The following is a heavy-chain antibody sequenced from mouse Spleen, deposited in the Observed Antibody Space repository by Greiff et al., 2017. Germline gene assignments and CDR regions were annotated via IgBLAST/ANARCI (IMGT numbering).Heavy chain of an antibody. CDR1: GYTFTSYW. D-gene: IGHD2-1*01. CDR2: IDPSDSET. V-gene: IGHV1-52*01. J-gene: IGHJ1*01. Sequence: QVQLQQPGAELVRPGSSVKLSCKASGYTFTSYWMHWVKQRPIQGLEWIGNIDPSDSETHYNQKFKDKATLTVDKSSSTAYMQLSSLTSEDSAVYYCARDGNYVGYWYFDVWGAGTTVTVSS. CDR3: ARDGNYVGYWYFDV.